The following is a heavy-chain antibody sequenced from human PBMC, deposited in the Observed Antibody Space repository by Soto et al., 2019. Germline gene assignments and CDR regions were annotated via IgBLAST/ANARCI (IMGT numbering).Heavy chain of an antibody. CDR3: ARQGEAVVVDP. CDR1: GYTFANYW. CDR2: IYPGNSDT. J-gene: IGHJ5*02. Sequence: GESLKISCQGSGYTFANYWIAWVRQMSGKGLEWMGLIYPGNSDTRFSPSFRGQVTFSVDNSNNTAYLQWSSLKASDTAMYFCARQGEAVVVDPWGQGTSVTVSS. D-gene: IGHD6-19*01. V-gene: IGHV5-51*01.